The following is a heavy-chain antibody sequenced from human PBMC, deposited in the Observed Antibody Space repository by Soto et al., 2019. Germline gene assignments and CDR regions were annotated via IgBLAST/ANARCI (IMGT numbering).Heavy chain of an antibody. CDR3: ARGSWDDVSGHYYMDV. D-gene: IGHD1-1*01. J-gene: IGHJ6*03. V-gene: IGHV1-3*01. Sequence: ASVKVSCKASGYTFTSYAMHWVRQAPGQRLEWMGWINAGNGNTKYSQKFQGRVTITRDTSASTAYMELSSLRSEDTAVYYCARGSWDDVSGHYYMDVWDKGTTVTVSS. CDR1: GYTFTSYA. CDR2: INAGNGNT.